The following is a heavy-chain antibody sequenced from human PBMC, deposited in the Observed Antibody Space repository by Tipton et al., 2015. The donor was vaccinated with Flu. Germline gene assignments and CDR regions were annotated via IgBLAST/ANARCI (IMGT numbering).Heavy chain of an antibody. CDR3: TSHQKGGRLPNDY. CDR2: IRRRDNGGTT. J-gene: IGHJ4*02. CDR1: GFTLGDYG. Sequence: RSLRLSCTASGFTLGDYGMSWVRQAPGKGLEWVGFIRRRDNGGTTEYAASVKGRFIISRDDSKNIAYLQMHSLETEDTAVYYCTSHQKGGRLPNDYWGQGTLVTVAS. V-gene: IGHV3-49*04.